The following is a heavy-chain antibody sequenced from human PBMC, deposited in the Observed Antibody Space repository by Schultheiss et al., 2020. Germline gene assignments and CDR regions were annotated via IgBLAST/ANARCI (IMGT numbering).Heavy chain of an antibody. V-gene: IGHV4-59*12. J-gene: IGHJ4*02. CDR3: ARGLGTGRAPFDY. CDR2: IYYSGST. Sequence: SETLSLTCTVSGGSISSYYWSWIRQPPGKGLEWIGYIYYSGSTNYNPSLKSRVTISVDTSKNQFSLQLNSVTPEDTAVYYCARGLGTGRAPFDYWGQGTLVTVSS. CDR1: GGSISSYY. D-gene: IGHD1-1*01.